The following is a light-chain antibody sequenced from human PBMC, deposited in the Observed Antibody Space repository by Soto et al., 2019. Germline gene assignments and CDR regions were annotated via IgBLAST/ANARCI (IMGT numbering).Light chain of an antibody. CDR2: END. CDR3: GAWDSSLSVGM. J-gene: IGLJ7*01. Sequence: QSVLTQPPSVSAAPGQSITISCSGTSSNISNNHVSWYQQLPGTAPKLLIYENDKRPSGIPDRFSGSKSGTSATLGIAGLQTGDEADYYCGAWDSSLSVGMFGGGTQLTVL. V-gene: IGLV1-51*01. CDR1: SSNISNNH.